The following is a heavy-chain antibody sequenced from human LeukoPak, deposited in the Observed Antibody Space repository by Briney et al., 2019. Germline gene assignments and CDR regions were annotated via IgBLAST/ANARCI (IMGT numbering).Heavy chain of an antibody. CDR3: ARGGGRMAITFGGVIAPGAFDI. CDR2: INHSGST. J-gene: IGHJ3*02. Sequence: SETLSLTCAVYGGPFSGYYWSWIRQPPGKGLEWIGEINHSGSTNYNPSLKSRVTISVDTSKNQFSLKLSSVTAADTAVYYCARGGGRMAITFGGVIAPGAFDIWGQGTMVTVSS. CDR1: GGPFSGYY. D-gene: IGHD3-16*02. V-gene: IGHV4-34*01.